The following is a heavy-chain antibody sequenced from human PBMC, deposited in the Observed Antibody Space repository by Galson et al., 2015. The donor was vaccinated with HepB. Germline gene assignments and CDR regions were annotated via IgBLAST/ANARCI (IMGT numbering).Heavy chain of an antibody. CDR3: AREIATDAFDI. CDR1: GYTFTSYY. J-gene: IGHJ3*02. Sequence: SVKVSCKASGYTFTSYYMHWVRQAPGQGLEWMGRINPSGGSTSYAQKSQGRVTMTRDTSTSTVYMELSSLRSEDTAVYYCAREIATDAFDIWGQGTMVTVSS. V-gene: IGHV1-46*01. D-gene: IGHD2/OR15-2a*01. CDR2: INPSGGST.